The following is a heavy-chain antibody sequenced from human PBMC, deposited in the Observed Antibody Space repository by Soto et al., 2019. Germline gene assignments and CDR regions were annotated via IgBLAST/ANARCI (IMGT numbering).Heavy chain of an antibody. CDR2: IIRIFGTA. J-gene: IGHJ6*02. CDR1: VGTFSSYA. D-gene: IGHD3-16*01. V-gene: IGHV1-69*06. CDR3: PSPRGEMATISYGMDV. Sequence: SVKLSFKASVGTFSSYAISWVRHANRQGLEWMGAIIRIFGTANYAQKFEGRVTITADKSTSTAYIDLSSPRSEDTPVYYCPSPRGEMATISYGMDVWGQGTTVTVSS.